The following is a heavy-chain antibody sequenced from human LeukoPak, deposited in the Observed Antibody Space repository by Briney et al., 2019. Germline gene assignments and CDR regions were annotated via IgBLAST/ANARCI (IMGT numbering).Heavy chain of an antibody. CDR2: ISSSGSII. CDR3: ARGGEDILTGYYGHYFDY. Sequence: PGGSLRLSCAASGFTFRSYEMNWVRQAPGKGLEWASYISSSGSIIYHADSVKGRFTISRDNAKNSLYLQMNSLRAEDTAVYYCARGGEDILTGYYGHYFDYWGQGTLVTVSS. J-gene: IGHJ4*02. D-gene: IGHD3-9*01. V-gene: IGHV3-48*03. CDR1: GFTFRSYE.